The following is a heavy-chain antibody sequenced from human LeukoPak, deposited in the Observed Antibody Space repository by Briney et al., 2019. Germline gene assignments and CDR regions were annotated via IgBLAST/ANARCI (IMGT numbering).Heavy chain of an antibody. CDR3: AKVSWANYFDY. CDR2: MIDSGDNT. D-gene: IGHD6-13*01. V-gene: IGHV3-23*01. CDR1: GFTYNRYA. J-gene: IGHJ4*02. Sequence: GGPLRLSCAVSGFTYNRYAMSWLPHSPGKGLEGVSTMIDSGDNTYCADSVRGRFTISRDNSKNTLYLQMNSLRAEDTAIYYCAKVSWANYFDYWGQGTLVTVSS.